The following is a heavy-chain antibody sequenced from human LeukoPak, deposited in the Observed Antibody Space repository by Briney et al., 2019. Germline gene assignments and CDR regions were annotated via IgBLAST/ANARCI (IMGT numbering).Heavy chain of an antibody. CDR2: ISYDGSNK. CDR1: GFTFSSYA. V-gene: IGHV3-30*04. Sequence: PGGSLRLSCAASGFTFSSYAMHWVRQAPGKGLEWVAVISYDGSNKYYADSVKGRFTISRDNSKNTLYLQMNSLRAEDTAVYYCARDHTADYWGQGTLVTVSS. J-gene: IGHJ4*02. CDR3: ARDHTADY. D-gene: IGHD2-2*02.